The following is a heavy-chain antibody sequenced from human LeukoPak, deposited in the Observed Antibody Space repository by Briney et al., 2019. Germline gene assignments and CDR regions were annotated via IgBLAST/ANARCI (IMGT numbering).Heavy chain of an antibody. CDR3: ARDLPPFYYDSSGYYLDY. J-gene: IGHJ4*02. CDR2: ISGSGRST. V-gene: IGHV3-23*01. CDR1: GFTFSSHW. Sequence: GGSLRLSCVDSGFTFSSHWMNWVRQAPGKGLEWVSAISGSGRSTYYADSVKGRVTISRDKFKNTLFLQMNSLRAEDTAVYYCARDLPPFYYDSSGYYLDYWGQGTLVTVSS. D-gene: IGHD3-22*01.